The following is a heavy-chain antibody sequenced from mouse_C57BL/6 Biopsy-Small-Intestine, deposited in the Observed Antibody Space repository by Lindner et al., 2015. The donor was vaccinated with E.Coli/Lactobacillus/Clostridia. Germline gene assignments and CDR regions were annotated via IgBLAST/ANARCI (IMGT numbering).Heavy chain of an antibody. CDR3: ARSGNYYGTSRDYFDV. V-gene: IGHV1-82*01. J-gene: IGHJ1*03. CDR1: GYAFSNSW. CDR2: IYPGDGDT. Sequence: VQLQESGPELVKPGASVKISCKASGYAFSNSWMNWVKQRPGKGLEWIGRIYPGDGDTDYNGKFKGKATLTADKSSSTAYMQLSSLTSEDSAVYFCARSGNYYGTSRDYFDVWGTGTTVTVSS. D-gene: IGHD1-1*01.